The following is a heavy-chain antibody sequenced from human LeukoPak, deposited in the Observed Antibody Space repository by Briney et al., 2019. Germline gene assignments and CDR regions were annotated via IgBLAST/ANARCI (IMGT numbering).Heavy chain of an antibody. V-gene: IGHV3-20*04. Sequence: RAGGCLTLSCAASGPTFVDYGMSWARQAPGNGLEWVSGINWEGASTGYADSVKGRFTISRDNSKKTLYLQMNSLRAEDTAVFYCARARRSGGIIMMRGVKDRGWFDSWGQGILVTVSS. CDR3: ARARRSGGIIMMRGVKDRGWFDS. D-gene: IGHD3-10*01. CDR1: GPTFVDYG. J-gene: IGHJ5*01. CDR2: INWEGAST.